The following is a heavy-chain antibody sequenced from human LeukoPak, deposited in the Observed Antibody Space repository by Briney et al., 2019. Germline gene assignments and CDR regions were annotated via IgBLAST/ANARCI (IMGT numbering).Heavy chain of an antibody. D-gene: IGHD4-17*01. J-gene: IGHJ4*02. V-gene: IGHV4-38-2*02. CDR3: ARDIDYGDYSHYFDY. CDR2: IYHSGST. CDR1: GYSISSGYY. Sequence: SETLSLTCTVSGYSISSGYYWGWIRQPPGKGLEWIGSIYHSGSTYYNPSLKSRVTISVDTSKNQFSLKLSSVTAADTAVYYCARDIDYGDYSHYFDYWGQGTLVTVSS.